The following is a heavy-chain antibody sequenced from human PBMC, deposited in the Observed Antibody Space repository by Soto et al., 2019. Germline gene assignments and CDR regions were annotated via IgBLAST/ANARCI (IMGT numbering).Heavy chain of an antibody. J-gene: IGHJ4*02. D-gene: IGHD3-16*01. CDR2: IYYSGST. Sequence: QLQLQESGPGLVKPSETLSLTCTVSGGSISSSSYYWGWIRQPPGKGLEWIGSIYYSGSTYYNPSLKSRVTISVDTSKNQFSLKLSSVTAADTAVYYCARQTYYDYVWGEDRLDCFDYWGQGTLVTVSS. V-gene: IGHV4-39*01. CDR1: GGSISSSSYY. CDR3: ARQTYYDYVWGEDRLDCFDY.